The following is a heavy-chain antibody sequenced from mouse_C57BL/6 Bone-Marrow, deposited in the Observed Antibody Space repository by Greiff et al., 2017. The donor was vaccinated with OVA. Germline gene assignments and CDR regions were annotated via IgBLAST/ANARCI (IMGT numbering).Heavy chain of an antibody. J-gene: IGHJ3*01. V-gene: IGHV5-9*01. CDR1: GFTFSSYT. CDR3: APSAQAKAWFAY. Sequence: EVHLVESGGGLVKPGGSLKLSCTASGFTFSSYTMSWVRQTPEKRLEWVATISGGGGNTYYPDSVKGRFTISRDNAKNTLYLQMSSLRSEDTALYYCAPSAQAKAWFAYWGQGTLVTVSA. CDR2: ISGGGGNT. D-gene: IGHD3-2*02.